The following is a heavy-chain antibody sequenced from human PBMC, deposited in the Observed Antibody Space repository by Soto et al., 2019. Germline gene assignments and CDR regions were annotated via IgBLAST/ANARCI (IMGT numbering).Heavy chain of an antibody. CDR3: ARADYYGSGGDY. J-gene: IGHJ4*02. CDR2: IKEDGSEK. CDR1: GFAFVSYW. D-gene: IGHD3-10*01. V-gene: IGHV3-7*01. Sequence: GSLRLSCAASGFAFVSYWIIFFGHSPGKGREWVANIKEDGSEKYYVDSVKGRFTISRDHAENSLYLQMNSLRAEDTAVYYCARADYYGSGGDYWGQGALVTVSS.